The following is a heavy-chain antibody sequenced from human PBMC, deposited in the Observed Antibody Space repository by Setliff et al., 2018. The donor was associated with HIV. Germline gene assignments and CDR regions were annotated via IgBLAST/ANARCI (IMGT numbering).Heavy chain of an antibody. CDR3: HTWNPPGF. Sequence: GGSLRLSCAASGFTFSDYWIHWVRQAPGKGLVWVSNIXGDGSRTNYADSVKGRFTXXRDNGKNKVYLQMNSLSXXDTAVXYCHTWNPPGFWGQGTLVTVS. D-gene: IGHD1-20*01. CDR1: GFTFSDYW. CDR2: IXGDGSRT. J-gene: IGHJ4*02. V-gene: IGHV3-74*01.